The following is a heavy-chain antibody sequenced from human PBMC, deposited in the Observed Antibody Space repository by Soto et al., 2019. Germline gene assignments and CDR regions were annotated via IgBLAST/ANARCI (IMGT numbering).Heavy chain of an antibody. J-gene: IGHJ6*02. CDR1: GFTVSYHS. CDR2: SSSSSSII. D-gene: IGHD3-22*01. Sequence: EVQLVESGGGLVQPGGSLRLSCAASGFTVSYHSLNLVRQAPGKGLEWVSYSSSSSSIIYYAGSVKGRFTISRDNAKNALYLQMDSLRDEDTALYYCARDHYYDSAGPAEGGLDAWGQGTTGTVSS. V-gene: IGHV3-48*02. CDR3: ARDHYYDSAGPAEGGLDA.